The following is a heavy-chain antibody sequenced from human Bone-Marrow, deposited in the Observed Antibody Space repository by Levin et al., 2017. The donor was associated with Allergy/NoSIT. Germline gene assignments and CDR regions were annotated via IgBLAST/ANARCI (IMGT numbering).Heavy chain of an antibody. J-gene: IGHJ6*02. Sequence: ASVKVSCKASGYTFTSYGISWVRQAPGQGLEWMGWISAYNGNTNYAQKLQGRVTMTTDTSTSTAYMELRSLRSDDTAVYYCARDSSIAARPDYYYYGMDVWGQGTTVTVSS. CDR2: ISAYNGNT. D-gene: IGHD6-6*01. CDR3: ARDSSIAARPDYYYYGMDV. V-gene: IGHV1-18*01. CDR1: GYTFTSYG.